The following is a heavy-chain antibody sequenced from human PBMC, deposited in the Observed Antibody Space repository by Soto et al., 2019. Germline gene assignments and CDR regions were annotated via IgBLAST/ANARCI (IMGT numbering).Heavy chain of an antibody. D-gene: IGHD6-19*01. V-gene: IGHV1-69*11. CDR2: ISPYLSTP. Sequence: ASVKVSCKASGYTFTRYGISWVRQAPGQGLEWMGWISPYLSTPTYAQKFQGKVTITADESTTTAYLDLKSLTSEDTALYYCTTTSGEDWGQGTLVPGSS. CDR3: TTTSGED. J-gene: IGHJ4*02. CDR1: GYTFTRYG.